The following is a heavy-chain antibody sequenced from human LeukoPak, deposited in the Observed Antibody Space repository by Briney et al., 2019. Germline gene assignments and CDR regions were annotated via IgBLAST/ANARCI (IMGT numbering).Heavy chain of an antibody. J-gene: IGHJ6*02. D-gene: IGHD3-3*01. CDR3: AGYYSSIYGMDV. Sequence: SETLSLTCAVNGGSFSGYFWSWIRQPPGKGLEWIGEINHSGGTYYNASLKSRITISVDTSKRQFSLRMNSVTAADTAVYFCAGYYSSIYGMDVWGQGTSVTVSS. V-gene: IGHV4-34*01. CDR2: INHSGGT. CDR1: GGSFSGYF.